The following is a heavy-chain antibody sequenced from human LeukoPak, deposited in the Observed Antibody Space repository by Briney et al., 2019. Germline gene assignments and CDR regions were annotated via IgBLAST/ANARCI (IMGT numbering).Heavy chain of an antibody. J-gene: IGHJ4*02. V-gene: IGHV1-2*02. Sequence: ASVKVSCKASGCTFTGYYMHWVRQAPGQGLEWMGWINPNSGGTNYAQKFQGRVTMTRDTSISTAYMELGRLRSDDTAVYYCARDQSLYYYDSSGYYYWGQGTLVTVSS. CDR1: GCTFTGYY. D-gene: IGHD3-22*01. CDR2: INPNSGGT. CDR3: ARDQSLYYYDSSGYYY.